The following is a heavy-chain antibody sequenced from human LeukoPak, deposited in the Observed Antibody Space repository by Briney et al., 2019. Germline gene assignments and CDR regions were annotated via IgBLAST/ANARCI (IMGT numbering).Heavy chain of an antibody. CDR3: AKTEGGFGELLSYYFDY. D-gene: IGHD3-10*01. Sequence: GGSLKLSCAASGFTFSSYAMSWVRQAPGKGLEWVSAISGSGGSTYYADSVKGRFTISRDNSKNTLYLQMNSLRAEDTAVYYCAKTEGGFGELLSYYFDYWGQGTLVAVSS. CDR1: GFTFSSYA. CDR2: ISGSGGST. V-gene: IGHV3-23*01. J-gene: IGHJ4*02.